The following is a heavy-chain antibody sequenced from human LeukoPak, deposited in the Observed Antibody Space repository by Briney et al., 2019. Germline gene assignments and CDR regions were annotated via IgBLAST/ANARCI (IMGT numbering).Heavy chain of an antibody. D-gene: IGHD3-10*01. CDR3: ARWMFYYGSGDFHYHGMDV. Sequence: GESLKISCKGSGYSFTSQWIGWVRQMPGKGLEWMGIIYPADSDTKYSPSFQGQVTISADKSISTAYLQWSSLKASDTAIYYCARWMFYYGSGDFHYHGMDVWGQGTTVTVSS. J-gene: IGHJ6*02. CDR2: IYPADSDT. V-gene: IGHV5-51*01. CDR1: GYSFTSQW.